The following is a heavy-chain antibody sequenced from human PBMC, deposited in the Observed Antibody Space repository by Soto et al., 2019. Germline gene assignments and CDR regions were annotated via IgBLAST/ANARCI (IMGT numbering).Heavy chain of an antibody. CDR2: ISYDGSNK. J-gene: IGHJ2*01. D-gene: IGHD4-4*01. V-gene: IGHV3-30-3*01. Sequence: QVQLVESGGGVVKPGRSLRLSCAASGFTFSSYAMHWVRQAPGKGLGWGAVISYDGSNKYYADSVKGRFTISRDNSKNTLYLQMNSLRAEDTAVYYCARPLWRDDYNWGYFDLWGRGTLVTVSS. CDR3: ARPLWRDDYNWGYFDL. CDR1: GFTFSSYA.